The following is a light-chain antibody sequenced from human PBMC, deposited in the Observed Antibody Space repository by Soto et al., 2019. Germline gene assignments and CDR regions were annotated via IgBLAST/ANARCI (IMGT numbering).Light chain of an antibody. V-gene: IGKV4-1*01. CDR3: QQYFRTPHT. CDR1: QSSLYNSNNNNY. J-gene: IGKJ4*01. Sequence: DTVMTKSQETLSVSLCERATINCKSIQSSLYNSNNNNYLAWYQQKPGQPPKLLIYWASTRESGVPDRFSGSGSGTDFTLTVCCLQAEDVAVYYCQQYFRTPHTFGGGTKV. CDR2: WAS.